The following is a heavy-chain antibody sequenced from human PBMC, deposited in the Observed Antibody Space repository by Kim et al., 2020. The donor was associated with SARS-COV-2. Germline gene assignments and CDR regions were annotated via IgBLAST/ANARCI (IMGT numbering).Heavy chain of an antibody. J-gene: IGHJ4*02. CDR1: GFTFSSSA. V-gene: IGHV3-23*01. D-gene: IGHD3-22*01. Sequence: GGSLRLSCTASGFTFSSSAMSWVRQAPGKGLEWVSAISSSGGSTYYADSVKGRFTISRDDSKNTLYLQMNSLRAEDTAVYYCAKKGNYYDSSGYYLDYWGQGTLVTVSS. CDR3: AKKGNYYDSSGYYLDY. CDR2: ISSSGGST.